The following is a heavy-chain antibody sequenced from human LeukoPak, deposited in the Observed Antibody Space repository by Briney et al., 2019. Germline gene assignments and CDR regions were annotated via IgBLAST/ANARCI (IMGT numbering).Heavy chain of an antibody. CDR3: ARPYSSSWNYYFDY. V-gene: IGHV3-48*03. J-gene: IGHJ4*02. CDR1: GFTFSNYD. Sequence: QPGGSLRLSCAASGFTFSNYDMNWVRQAPGKGLEWVSYISSSGSTIYYADSVKGRFTISRDNAKNSLYLQMNSLRAEDTAVYYCARPYSSSWNYYFDYWGQGTLVTVSS. CDR2: ISSSGSTI. D-gene: IGHD6-13*01.